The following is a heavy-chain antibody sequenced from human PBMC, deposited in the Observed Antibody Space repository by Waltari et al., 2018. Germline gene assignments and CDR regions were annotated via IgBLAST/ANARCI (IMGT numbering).Heavy chain of an antibody. CDR2: IKEDGSER. CDR1: GFTFSSYC. J-gene: IGHJ4*02. V-gene: IGHV3-7*03. CDR3: ARKYSSGWTVLNY. D-gene: IGHD6-19*01. Sequence: EVQLVESGGGLVQPGGSLRLSCAASGFTFSSYCMTWVRQAPGKGLERVANIKEDGSERRYVDSVKGRFTISRDNAKNSLYLQMDSLRVEDTAVYYCARKYSSGWTVLNYWGQGTLVTVSS.